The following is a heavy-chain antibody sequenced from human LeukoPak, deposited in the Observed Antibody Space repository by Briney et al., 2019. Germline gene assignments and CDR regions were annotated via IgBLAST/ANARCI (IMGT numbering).Heavy chain of an antibody. CDR1: GLSLNNYA. J-gene: IGHJ6*03. CDR2: IYSGGST. V-gene: IGHV3-66*01. D-gene: IGHD3-22*01. Sequence: GGSLRLSCTASGLSLNNYAMSWVRQAPGKGLEWVSVIYSGGSTYYADSVKGRFTISRDNSKNTLYLQMNSLRAEDTAVYYCARDRVFGYYYDSSGYPAYMDVWGKGTTVTVSS. CDR3: ARDRVFGYYYDSSGYPAYMDV.